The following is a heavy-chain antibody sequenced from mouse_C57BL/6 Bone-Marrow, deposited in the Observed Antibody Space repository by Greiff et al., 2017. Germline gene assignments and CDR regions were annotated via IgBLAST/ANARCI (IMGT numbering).Heavy chain of an antibody. CDR3: ARTPHYYGSLYYAMDY. V-gene: IGHV1-53*01. D-gene: IGHD1-1*01. Sequence: QVQLQQPGTELVKPGASVKLSCKASGYTFTSYWMHWVKQRPGQGLEWIGNINPSNGGTNYNEKFKSKATLTVDKSSSKAYMQLSSLTSEDSAVYYCARTPHYYGSLYYAMDYWGQGTSVTVSS. J-gene: IGHJ4*01. CDR1: GYTFTSYW. CDR2: INPSNGGT.